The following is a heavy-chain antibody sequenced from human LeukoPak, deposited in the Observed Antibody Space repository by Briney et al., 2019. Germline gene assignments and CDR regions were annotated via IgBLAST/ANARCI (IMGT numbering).Heavy chain of an antibody. V-gene: IGHV3-7*01. CDR3: GRGSGGFSGIDP. Sequence: GGCLRLSCAASGFTFSTYWMSWVSQAPGKGLEWVANIKEDGSEEYYVDSVKGRFTISRDNAKNSLYLQMNGLRAEDTAVYYCGRGSGGFSGIDPWGQGTLVTVSS. J-gene: IGHJ5*02. CDR2: IKEDGSEE. D-gene: IGHD2-15*01. CDR1: GFTFSTYW.